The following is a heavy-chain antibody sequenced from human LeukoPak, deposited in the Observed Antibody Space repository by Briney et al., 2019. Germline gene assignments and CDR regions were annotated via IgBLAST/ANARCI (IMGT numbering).Heavy chain of an antibody. V-gene: IGHV4-39*07. D-gene: IGHD2-2*01. Sequence: SETLSLTCTVSGGSISSSSYYWGWIRQPPGKGLEWIGSIYYSGSTYYNPSLKSRVTILVDTSRNQFSLKLSSVTAADTAVYYCARDLRYCSSTSCLDYWGQGTLVTVSS. J-gene: IGHJ4*02. CDR3: ARDLRYCSSTSCLDY. CDR2: IYYSGST. CDR1: GGSISSSSYY.